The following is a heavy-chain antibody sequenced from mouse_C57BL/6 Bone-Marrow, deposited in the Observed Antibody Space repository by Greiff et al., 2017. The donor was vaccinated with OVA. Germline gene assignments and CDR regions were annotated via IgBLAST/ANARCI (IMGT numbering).Heavy chain of an antibody. J-gene: IGHJ2*01. CDR1: GYTFTSYW. CDR2: IDPSDSYT. CDR3: ARSGYYGSSPYFDY. V-gene: IGHV1-59*01. D-gene: IGHD1-1*01. Sequence: QVQLQQPGAELVRPGTSVKLSCKASGYTFTSYWMHWVKQRPGQGLEWIGVIDPSDSYTNYNQKFKGKATLTVDTSSSTAYMQLSSLTSEDSAVYYCARSGYYGSSPYFDYWGQGTTLTVSS.